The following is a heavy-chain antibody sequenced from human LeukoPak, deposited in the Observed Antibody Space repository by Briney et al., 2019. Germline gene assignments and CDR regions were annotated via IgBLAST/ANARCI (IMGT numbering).Heavy chain of an antibody. CDR2: LYYSRTS. Sequence: SETLSLTCTVSAGSIRSSHWSWIRQPPGKGLEFIGYLYYSRTSNYNPSLRSRVTTSVDTSSNQFSLKLNSVTAADTAVYYCAKAAGYSTIYWFDPWGQGTLVTVSS. CDR1: AGSIRSSH. CDR3: AKAAGYSTIYWFDP. D-gene: IGHD6-13*01. V-gene: IGHV4-59*01. J-gene: IGHJ5*02.